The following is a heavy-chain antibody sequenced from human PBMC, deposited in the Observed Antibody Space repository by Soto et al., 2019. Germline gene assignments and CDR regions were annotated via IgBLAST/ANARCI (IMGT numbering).Heavy chain of an antibody. Sequence: ASVKVSCKASGYTFTGYYMHWVRQAPGQGLEWMGWINPNSGGTNYAQKFQGWVTMTRDTSISTAYMELSRLRSDDTAVYYCAREAWDCSGGSCYSSYEEYHFDYWGQGTLVTVSS. J-gene: IGHJ4*02. CDR3: AREAWDCSGGSCYSSYEEYHFDY. CDR2: INPNSGGT. D-gene: IGHD2-15*01. CDR1: GYTFTGYY. V-gene: IGHV1-2*04.